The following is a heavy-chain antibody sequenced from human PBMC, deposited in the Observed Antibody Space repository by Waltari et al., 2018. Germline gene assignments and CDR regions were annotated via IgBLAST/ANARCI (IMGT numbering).Heavy chain of an antibody. Sequence: QIQLVQSGAEVKKPGASVKVSCTAHGYIFTGPFIHWVRHTPGQGLEWMGWINPKSGDTNYAQKFKGRITMTRDTSINTVYLELKRLTSVDTAVYFCARDWGVVAAYNAFDFWGQGTLVTVSS. CDR2: INPKSGDT. J-gene: IGHJ4*02. CDR1: GYIFTGPF. V-gene: IGHV1-2*02. CDR3: ARDWGVVAAYNAFDF. D-gene: IGHD2-21*01.